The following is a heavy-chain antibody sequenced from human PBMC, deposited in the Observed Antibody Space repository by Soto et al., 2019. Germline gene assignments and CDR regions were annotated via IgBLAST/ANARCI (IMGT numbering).Heavy chain of an antibody. CDR2: ISYDGSNK. D-gene: IGHD6-19*01. CDR1: GFTFSSYA. V-gene: IGHV3-30-3*01. Sequence: PGGSLRVSCAASGFTFSSYAMHWVRQSPGKGLEWVAVISYDGSNKYYADSVKGRFTISRDNSKNTLYLQMNSLRAEDTAVYYCARDGVPYSSGWYAGFDPWGQGTLVTVSS. J-gene: IGHJ5*02. CDR3: ARDGVPYSSGWYAGFDP.